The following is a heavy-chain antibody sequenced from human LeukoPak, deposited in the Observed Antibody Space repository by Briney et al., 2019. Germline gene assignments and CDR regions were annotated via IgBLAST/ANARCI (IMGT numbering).Heavy chain of an antibody. J-gene: IGHJ4*02. CDR2: IYAGGSI. CDR3: AAGGDEFAY. Sequence: SQTLSLTCSVSGGSISSINSGTYYWSWIRQPAGKGLEWIGRIYAGGSINYNPSLNGRVTISIDRSKNQFSLKLGSVTAADTALYYCAAGGDEFAYWGQGTLVTVSS. D-gene: IGHD3-10*01. V-gene: IGHV4-61*02. CDR1: GGSISSINSGTYY.